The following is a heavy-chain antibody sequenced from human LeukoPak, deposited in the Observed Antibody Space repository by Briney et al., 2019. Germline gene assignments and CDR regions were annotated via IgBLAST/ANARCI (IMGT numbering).Heavy chain of an antibody. D-gene: IGHD6-6*01. V-gene: IGHV4-4*07. CDR3: AKRSISSWVFDS. J-gene: IGHJ5*01. CDR1: GGSISDYY. CDR2: IHTSGI. Sequence: PSETLSLTSIVSGGSISDYYWSWIRQPAGKGLEWIGRIHTSGINYNPSLKSRVTMSLAMSNNQFSLKLISVTAADTAVYYCAKRSISSWVFDSWGQGTLVTVSS.